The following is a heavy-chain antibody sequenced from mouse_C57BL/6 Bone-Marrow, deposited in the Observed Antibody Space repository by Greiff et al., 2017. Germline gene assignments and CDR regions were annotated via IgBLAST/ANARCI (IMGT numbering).Heavy chain of an antibody. CDR2: IDPENGDT. Sequence: VHVKQSGAELVRPGASVKLSCPASGFNIKDDYMHWVKQRPEQGLEWIGWIDPENGDTEYASKFQGKATITVDTSYNTAYLQLSSLTSEDTAVYYCTRIAYWGQGTLVTVSA. CDR1: GFNIKDDY. V-gene: IGHV14-4*01. CDR3: TRIAY. J-gene: IGHJ3*01.